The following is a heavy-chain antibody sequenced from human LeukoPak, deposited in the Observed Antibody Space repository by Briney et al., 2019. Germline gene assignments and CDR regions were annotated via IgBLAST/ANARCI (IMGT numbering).Heavy chain of an antibody. D-gene: IGHD3-16*01. CDR3: ARLEEDLTLGVAGYWFVP. Sequence: GESLKISCKGSGYSFTSYWIGWVRQMPGKGLEWMGIIYPGDSDTRYSPSFQGQVTISADKSINTAYLQWSSLRASDTAMYYCARLEEDLTLGVAGYWFVPWGQGTLVTVS. V-gene: IGHV5-51*01. J-gene: IGHJ5*02. CDR2: IYPGDSDT. CDR1: GYSFTSYW.